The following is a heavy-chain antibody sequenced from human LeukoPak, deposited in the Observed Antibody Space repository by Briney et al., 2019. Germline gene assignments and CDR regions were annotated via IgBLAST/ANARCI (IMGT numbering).Heavy chain of an antibody. D-gene: IGHD4-17*01. V-gene: IGHV4-39*01. CDR2: IYYSGRT. J-gene: IGHJ4*02. CDR1: GGSISSESY. Sequence: PSETLSLTCAVSGGSISSESYWGWIRQPPGKGLEWIGNIYYSGRTYYNPSLKSRVTISVEKSKNQFSLKLSSVTATDTAVYYCASLTTVTQGYFDSWGQGTLVTVSS. CDR3: ASLTTVTQGYFDS.